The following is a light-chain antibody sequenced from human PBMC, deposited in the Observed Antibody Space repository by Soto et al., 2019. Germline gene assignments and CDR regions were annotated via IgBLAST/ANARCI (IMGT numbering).Light chain of an antibody. J-gene: IGLJ2*01. CDR3: QSYDSSLSGYVV. Sequence: QSVLTQPPSVSGAPGQTITMSCTGSGSNVGASYDVHWYQVLPGAGPRLLIYKNNNRPSGVPDRFSGSKSGTSASLAITGLQAEDEADYYCQSYDSSLSGYVVFGGGTKLTVL. CDR1: GSNVGASYD. CDR2: KNN. V-gene: IGLV1-40*01.